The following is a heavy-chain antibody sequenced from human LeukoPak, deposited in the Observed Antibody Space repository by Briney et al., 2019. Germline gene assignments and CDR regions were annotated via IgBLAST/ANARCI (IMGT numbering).Heavy chain of an antibody. CDR3: ARSIPEYGDYLWGPFDY. D-gene: IGHD4-17*01. CDR2: IYYSGST. CDR1: GGSISSGDYY. J-gene: IGHJ4*02. V-gene: IGHV4-30-4*01. Sequence: PSETLSLTCTVSGGSISSGDYYWSWIRQPPGKGLEWIGCIYYSGSTYYNPSLNSRVTISVDTSKNQFSLKLTSMTAADTAVYYCARSIPEYGDYLWGPFDYWGQGTLVTVSS.